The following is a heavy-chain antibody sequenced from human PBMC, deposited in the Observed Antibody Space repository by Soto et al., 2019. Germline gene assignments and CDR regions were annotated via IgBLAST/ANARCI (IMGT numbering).Heavy chain of an antibody. J-gene: IGHJ5*02. D-gene: IGHD1-1*01. V-gene: IGHV3-21*01. CDR3: ARGTREPTNWFDP. CDR2: ISSSSSYI. CDR1: DFTFSIYS. Sequence: WGALIVSCASSDFTFSIYSMNWVRQAPGKGLEWVSSISSSSSYIYYADSVKGRFTISRDNAKNSLYLQMNSLRAEDTAVYYCARGTREPTNWFDPWAQGTLVTVSS.